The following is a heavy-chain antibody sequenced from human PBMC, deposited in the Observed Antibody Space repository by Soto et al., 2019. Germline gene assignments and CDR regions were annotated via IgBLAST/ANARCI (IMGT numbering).Heavy chain of an antibody. CDR2: ISYSGST. D-gene: IGHD1-1*01. CDR3: ARGQLVTFDY. J-gene: IGHJ4*02. Sequence: SETLSLTCSVSGGSINSYYWTWIRQPPGKGLEWIGYISYSGSTNYNPSLKSRVAISLDTSKNQFSLKLTSVTAADTAVFYCARGQLVTFDYWGQGTLVTVSS. CDR1: GGSINSYY. V-gene: IGHV4-59*01.